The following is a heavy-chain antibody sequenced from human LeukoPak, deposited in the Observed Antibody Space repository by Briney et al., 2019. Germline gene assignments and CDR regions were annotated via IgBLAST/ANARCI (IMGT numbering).Heavy chain of an antibody. J-gene: IGHJ6*03. Sequence: GASVNVSCKASGYTFTSYTIHWVRQAPGQRLAWMGWINAGNGNTKYSQEFQDRVTITRDTSASTAYMELSSLRSEDMAVYYCARARYETRIWPKSRYDYYHYMDVWGKGTTVTVSS. CDR1: GYTFTSYT. V-gene: IGHV1-3*03. CDR3: ARARYETRIWPKSRYDYYHYMDV. D-gene: IGHD3-3*01. CDR2: INAGNGNT.